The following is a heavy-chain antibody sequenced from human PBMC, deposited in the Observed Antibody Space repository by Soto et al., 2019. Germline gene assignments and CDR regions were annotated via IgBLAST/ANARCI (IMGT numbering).Heavy chain of an antibody. CDR2: MNPNSGNT. CDR3: TRFMVRGVIGP. CDR1: GYTFTTYG. Sequence: QEQLVQSGAEVKKPGASVKVSCKASGYTFTTYGINWVRQATGQGLEWMGWMNPNSGNTGYAQKFQGRITMTRDTSMSTAYMELSNLRSEDTAVYYCTRFMVRGVIGPWGQGTPVTVSS. J-gene: IGHJ5*02. V-gene: IGHV1-8*01. D-gene: IGHD3-10*01.